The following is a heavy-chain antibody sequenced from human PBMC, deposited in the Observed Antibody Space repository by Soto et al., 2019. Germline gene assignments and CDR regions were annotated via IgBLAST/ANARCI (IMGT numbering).Heavy chain of an antibody. CDR2: IYPGDSDT. D-gene: IGHD6-13*01. CDR3: ARTAAAGKYYYGVDV. Sequence: EVQLVQSGAEVKKPGESLKISCKGSGYSFTSYWIGWVRQMPGKGLEWMGIIYPGDSDTRYSPSFQGQVTISADKSISTAYLQWSSLKASDPAMYYCARTAAAGKYYYGVDVWGQGTTVTVSS. V-gene: IGHV5-51*01. J-gene: IGHJ6*02. CDR1: GYSFTSYW.